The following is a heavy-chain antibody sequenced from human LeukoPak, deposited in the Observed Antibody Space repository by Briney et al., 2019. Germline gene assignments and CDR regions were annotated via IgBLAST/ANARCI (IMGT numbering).Heavy chain of an antibody. CDR1: GFTFSSYW. CDR3: AKAGTGSYHDSSARYGMDV. CDR2: INSDGSVT. J-gene: IGHJ6*02. V-gene: IGHV3-74*01. D-gene: IGHD3-22*01. Sequence: GGSLRLSCAASGFTFSSYWMNWVRQAPGKGLVWVSHINSDGSVTNYADSVKGRFTISRDNAKNTLYLQMNSLRAEDTAVYYCAKAGTGSYHDSSARYGMDVWGQGTTVTVSS.